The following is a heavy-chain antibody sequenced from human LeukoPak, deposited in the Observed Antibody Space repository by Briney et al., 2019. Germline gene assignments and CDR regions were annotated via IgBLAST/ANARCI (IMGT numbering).Heavy chain of an antibody. CDR3: AREDRHGDYDFDY. CDR2: INPSGGST. D-gene: IGHD4-17*01. V-gene: IGHV1-46*01. J-gene: IGHJ4*02. Sequence: GASVKVSCKASGYTFTNYYIHWVRQAPGQGLECMGIINPSGGSTSYAQKFQGRVTMTRDMSTSTVYMELSSLRSEDTAVYYCAREDRHGDYDFDYWGQGTLVTVSS. CDR1: GYTFTNYY.